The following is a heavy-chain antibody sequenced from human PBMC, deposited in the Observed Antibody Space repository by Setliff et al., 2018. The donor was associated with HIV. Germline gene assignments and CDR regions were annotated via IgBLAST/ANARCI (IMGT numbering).Heavy chain of an antibody. D-gene: IGHD5-12*01. J-gene: IGHJ4*02. CDR1: GFTFDDYN. Sequence: GGSLRLSCVASGFTFDDYNMYWVRQAPGKGLEWVSLISRDGHSTYYADSVRGRFTISRDNSKNTMYLEMSSLRGEDTAVYYCTQVLHNGYDAIGFFGSWGQGTLVTVSS. CDR2: ISRDGHST. V-gene: IGHV3-43*01. CDR3: TQVLHNGYDAIGFFGS.